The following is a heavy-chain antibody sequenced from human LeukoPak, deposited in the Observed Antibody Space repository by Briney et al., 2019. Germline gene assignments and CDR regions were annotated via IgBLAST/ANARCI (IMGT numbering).Heavy chain of an antibody. CDR3: ARTLVGATHNWFDP. V-gene: IGHV4-59*11. Sequence: SETLSLTCTVSGGSISSHYWSWIRQPPGKGLEWIGYIYYSGSTNYNPSLKSRVTISVDTSKNQSSLKLSSVTAADTAVYYCARTLVGATHNWFDPWGQGTLVTVSS. CDR2: IYYSGST. D-gene: IGHD1-26*01. J-gene: IGHJ5*02. CDR1: GGSISSHY.